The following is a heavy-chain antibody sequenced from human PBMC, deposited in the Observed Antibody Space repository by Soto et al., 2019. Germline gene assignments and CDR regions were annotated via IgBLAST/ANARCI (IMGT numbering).Heavy chain of an antibody. D-gene: IGHD2-21*01. J-gene: IGHJ4*02. CDR2: IYYSGRT. Sequence: SETLSLTCTVSCGSIRDYFWTWIRQPPGKGLEWIGYIYYSGRTNYNPSLKSRVSISVDTSKNHFSPQLRSVTAADTAVYYCGLVGGDAFCCHGGFAYLGQGTLVTVSS. CDR1: CGSIRDYF. CDR3: GLVGGDAFCCHGGFAY. V-gene: IGHV4-59*01.